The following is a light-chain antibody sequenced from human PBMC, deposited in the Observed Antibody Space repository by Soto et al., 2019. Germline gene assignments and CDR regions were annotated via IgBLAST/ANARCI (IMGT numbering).Light chain of an antibody. CDR1: QSVSSRY. J-gene: IGKJ5*01. CDR2: DTS. CDR3: QQRSNWPIIT. V-gene: IGKV3-11*01. Sequence: EIVLTQSPGTLSLSPGERATLSCRASQSVSSRYLAWYQQKPGQAPRLLISDTSNRATGIPARFSGSGSGTDFTLTISSLEPEDFAVYYCQQRSNWPIITFGQGTRLEI.